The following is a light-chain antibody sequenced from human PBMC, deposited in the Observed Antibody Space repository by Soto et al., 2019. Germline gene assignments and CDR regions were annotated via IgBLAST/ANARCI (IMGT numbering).Light chain of an antibody. J-gene: IGLJ1*01. CDR1: SSNIGAGYV. CDR3: QTYDNNSDYV. Sequence: QSVRRHPPSVSWAPGHRVTISCTGSSSNIGAGYVVHWYQQLPGAAPKLLIFSDNNRPSGVPDRFSGSKSGISASLAITGLQTEDEADYYCQTYDNNSDYVFGTGTKVTVL. CDR2: SDN. V-gene: IGLV1-40*01.